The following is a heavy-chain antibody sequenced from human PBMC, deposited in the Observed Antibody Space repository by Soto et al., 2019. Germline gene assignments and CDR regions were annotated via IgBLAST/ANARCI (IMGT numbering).Heavy chain of an antibody. D-gene: IGHD6-13*01. J-gene: IGHJ6*02. Sequence: QVQLVQSGAEAKKPGSSVKVSCKASGGTFSSYAISWVRQAPGQGLEWMGGIIPIFGTANYAQKFQGRVTITADESTSTAYMELSSLRSEDTAVYYCARDLDEQQLAEVDQSRIYYGMDVWGQGTTVTVSS. CDR3: ARDLDEQQLAEVDQSRIYYGMDV. CDR2: IIPIFGTA. V-gene: IGHV1-69*01. CDR1: GGTFSSYA.